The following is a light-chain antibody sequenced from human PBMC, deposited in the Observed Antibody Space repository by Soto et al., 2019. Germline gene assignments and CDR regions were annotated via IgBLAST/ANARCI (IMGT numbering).Light chain of an antibody. CDR1: QSVLFSSNNMNS. CDR2: WSS. J-gene: IGKJ2*01. V-gene: IGKV4-1*01. CDR3: HQFYSPPYT. Sequence: DIVMTQSPDSLAVSLGERAAINCKSSQSVLFSSNNMNSLAWYQQKPGQPPRLLIYWSSTRESGVPDRFSGSGSGADFTLTINSVQAEDVAVYYCHQFYSPPYTFGQGTTLEIK.